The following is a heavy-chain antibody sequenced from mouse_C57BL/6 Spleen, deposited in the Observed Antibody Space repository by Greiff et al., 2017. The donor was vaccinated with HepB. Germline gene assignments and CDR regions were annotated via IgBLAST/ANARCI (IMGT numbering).Heavy chain of an antibody. Sequence: VQRVESGPELVKPGASVKISCKASGYAFSSSWMNWVKQRPGKGLEWIGRIYPGDGDTNYNGKFKGKATLTADKSSSTAYMQLSSLTSEDSAVYFCAREGITTIDYWGQGTTLTVSS. CDR1: GYAFSSSW. D-gene: IGHD1-1*01. V-gene: IGHV1-82*01. CDR3: AREGITTIDY. CDR2: IYPGDGDT. J-gene: IGHJ2*01.